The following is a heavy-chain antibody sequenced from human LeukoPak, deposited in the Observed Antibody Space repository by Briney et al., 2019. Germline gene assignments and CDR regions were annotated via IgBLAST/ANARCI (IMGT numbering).Heavy chain of an antibody. CDR2: IIPIFGTA. Sequence: SVKVSCKACGGTFSSYAISWVRQAPGQGLEWMGGIIPIFGTANYAQKFQGRVTITADESTSTAYMELSSLRSEDTAVYYCARDSVSRRYFDLWGRGTLVTVSS. V-gene: IGHV1-69*13. CDR1: GGTFSSYA. J-gene: IGHJ2*01. D-gene: IGHD5/OR15-5a*01. CDR3: ARDSVSRRYFDL.